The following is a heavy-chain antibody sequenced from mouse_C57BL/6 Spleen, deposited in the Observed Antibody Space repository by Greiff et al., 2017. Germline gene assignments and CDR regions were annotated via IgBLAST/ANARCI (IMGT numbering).Heavy chain of an antibody. CDR1: GFTFSDYY. J-gene: IGHJ2*01. CDR3: ARERSYYFDY. CDR2: INYDGSST. Sequence: EVMLVESEGGLVQPGSSMKLSCTASGFTFSDYYMAWVRQVPEKGLEWVANINYDGSSTYYLDSLKSRFIISRDNAKNILYLQMSSLKSEDTATYYCARERSYYFDYWGQGTTLTVSS. V-gene: IGHV5-16*01. D-gene: IGHD1-1*01.